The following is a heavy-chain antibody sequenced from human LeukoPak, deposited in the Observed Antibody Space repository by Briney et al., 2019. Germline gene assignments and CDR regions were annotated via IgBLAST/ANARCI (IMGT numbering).Heavy chain of an antibody. V-gene: IGHV4-59*08. CDR3: ARQVSFVAGTHWYFDL. D-gene: IGHD6-19*01. CDR1: GGSISSYY. J-gene: IGHJ2*01. CDR2: IYYSGAT. Sequence: SETLSLTCTVSGGSISSYYWSWIRQPPGKGLEWIGYIYYSGATNYNPSLKSRVTISVDTSKNQFSLKLSSVTAADTAVYYCARQVSFVAGTHWYFDLWGRGTLVTVSS.